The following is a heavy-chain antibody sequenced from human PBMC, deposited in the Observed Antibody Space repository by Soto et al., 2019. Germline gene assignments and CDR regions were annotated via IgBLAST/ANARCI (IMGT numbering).Heavy chain of an antibody. CDR1: GYTFSSYH. J-gene: IGHJ4*02. CDR3: ARNLPPVDY. V-gene: IGHV1-18*01. CDR2: VSAYNGNT. Sequence: QMQLVQSGAEVKKPGPSVKVSCKASGYTFSSYHITWVRQAPGQGLEWMGWVSAYNGNTNYAQNLEGRATMTTDPSTSIAHRELRVLRSAASAGYYVARNLPPVDYWGLGTVVTVSS.